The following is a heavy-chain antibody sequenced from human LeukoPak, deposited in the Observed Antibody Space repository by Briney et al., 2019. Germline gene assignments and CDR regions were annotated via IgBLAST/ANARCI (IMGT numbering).Heavy chain of an antibody. CDR1: GFTFSICS. D-gene: IGHD4-17*01. J-gene: IGHJ3*02. CDR2: ISGGSSYL. V-gene: IGHV3-21*01. Sequence: GGSLRLSCAASGFTFSICSMHWVRQAPGRGLEWVSSISGGSSYLFYADSVKGRFTISRDNAKNSVYLQMNSLRAEDTAVYYCARKTTGPRPFDIWGQGTMVTVSS. CDR3: ARKTTGPRPFDI.